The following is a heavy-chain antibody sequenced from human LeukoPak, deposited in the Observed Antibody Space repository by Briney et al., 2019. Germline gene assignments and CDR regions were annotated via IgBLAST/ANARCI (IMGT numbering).Heavy chain of an antibody. Sequence: ASVKVSCKASGYNFTNYALHWVRQAPGQRLEWMGWINAGNSNTKFSQKFQDRFTISRDTSASVVYMELSSLRSEDTAVYYCARDPVKNGYNPGDYWGQGTLVTVSS. J-gene: IGHJ4*02. V-gene: IGHV1-3*01. CDR2: INAGNSNT. D-gene: IGHD5-24*01. CDR1: GYNFTNYA. CDR3: ARDPVKNGYNPGDY.